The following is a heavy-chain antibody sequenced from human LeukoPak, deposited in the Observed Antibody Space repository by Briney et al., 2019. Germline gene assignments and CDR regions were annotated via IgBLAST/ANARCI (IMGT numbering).Heavy chain of an antibody. CDR3: TTDLASSSWYGRFDP. V-gene: IGHV3-15*01. Sequence: GGSLRLSCAASGFTFSNAWMSWVRQAPGKGLEWVGRIKSKTDGGTTDYAAPVKGRFTISRDDSKNTLYLQMNSLKTEDTAVYYCTTDLASSSWYGRFDPWGQGTLVTVSP. D-gene: IGHD6-13*01. CDR2: IKSKTDGGTT. J-gene: IGHJ5*02. CDR1: GFTFSNAW.